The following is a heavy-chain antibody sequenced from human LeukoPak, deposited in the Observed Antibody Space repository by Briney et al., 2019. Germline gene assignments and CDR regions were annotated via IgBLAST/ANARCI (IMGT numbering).Heavy chain of an antibody. CDR2: ISGSSSTI. J-gene: IGHJ4*02. D-gene: IGHD2-2*01. CDR1: GFTFSSYA. V-gene: IGHV3-48*01. Sequence: GGSLRLSCGASGFTFSSYAMSWIRQAPGKGLEWVSYISGSSSTIYYADSVKGRFTISRDNSKNSLYLQMNSLRGEDTAVYYCATQQRGYCSATSCYRFDYWGQGTLVTVS. CDR3: ATQQRGYCSATSCYRFDY.